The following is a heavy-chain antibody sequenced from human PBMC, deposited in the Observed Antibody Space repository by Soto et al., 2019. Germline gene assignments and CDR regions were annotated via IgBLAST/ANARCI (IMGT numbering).Heavy chain of an antibody. Sequence: GGSLRLSCAASGFTFSSYAMHWVRQAPGKGLEWVAVISYDGSNKYYADSVKGRFTISRDNSKNTLYLQMNSLRAEDTAVYYCANTYGSGSFDAFDIWGQGTMVTVSS. J-gene: IGHJ3*02. D-gene: IGHD3-10*01. CDR1: GFTFSSYA. CDR2: ISYDGSNK. CDR3: ANTYGSGSFDAFDI. V-gene: IGHV3-30*04.